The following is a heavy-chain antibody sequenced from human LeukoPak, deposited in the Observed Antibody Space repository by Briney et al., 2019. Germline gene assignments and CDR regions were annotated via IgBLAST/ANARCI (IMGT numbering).Heavy chain of an antibody. Sequence: GGSLRLSCAASGFTFSSYEMNWVRQAPGKGLEWVSYISSSGSTIYYADSVKGRFTISRDNAKNSLYLQMNSLRAEDTAVYYCAGRLWFGDSLLDYWGQGTLVTVSS. CDR1: GFTFSSYE. CDR2: ISSSGSTI. D-gene: IGHD3-10*01. V-gene: IGHV3-48*03. J-gene: IGHJ4*02. CDR3: AGRLWFGDSLLDY.